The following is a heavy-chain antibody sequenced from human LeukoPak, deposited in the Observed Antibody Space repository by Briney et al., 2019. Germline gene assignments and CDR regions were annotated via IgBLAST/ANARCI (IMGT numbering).Heavy chain of an antibody. Sequence: GESLKISCKASGYSFTNYWIGWVRQMPGRGLEWMGMINPGDTNIAYSPSFQGQVTISADRSISTAYLQWSSLKASDTAMYYCARPRRAERDEDFWGQGTLVTVSS. V-gene: IGHV5-51*01. J-gene: IGHJ4*02. D-gene: IGHD1-1*01. CDR2: INPGDTNI. CDR1: GYSFTNYW. CDR3: ARPRRAERDEDF.